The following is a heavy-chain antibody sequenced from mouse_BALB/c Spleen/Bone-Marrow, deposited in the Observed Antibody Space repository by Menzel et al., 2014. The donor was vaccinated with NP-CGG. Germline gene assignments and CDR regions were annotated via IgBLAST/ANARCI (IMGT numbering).Heavy chain of an antibody. CDR3: ARGGLHYFDY. D-gene: IGHD3-3*01. J-gene: IGHJ2*01. V-gene: IGHV1S41*01. CDR1: GYTFTSYW. CDR2: IAPGSGSS. Sequence: DLVKPGASVKLSCKASGYTFTSYWINWIKQRPGQGLEWIGRIAPGSGSSYYNEMFKGKATLTVDTSSSTAYMQLSRLSSEDSAVYFCARGGLHYFDYWGQGTTLTVSS.